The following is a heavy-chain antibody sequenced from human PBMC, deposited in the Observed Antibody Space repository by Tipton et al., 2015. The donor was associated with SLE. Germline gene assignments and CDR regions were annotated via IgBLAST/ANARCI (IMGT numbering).Heavy chain of an antibody. CDR3: ARHEGLSSGYPVEGMDV. CDR2: IYYSGST. CDR1: GGSISSYY. Sequence: GLVKPSETLSLTCTVSGGSISSYYWSWIRQPPGKGLEWIGYIYYSGSTNYNPSLKSRVTISVDTSKNQFSLKLSSVTAADTAVYYCARHEGLSSGYPVEGMDVWGQGTTVTVSS. V-gene: IGHV4-59*08. J-gene: IGHJ6*02. D-gene: IGHD3-22*01.